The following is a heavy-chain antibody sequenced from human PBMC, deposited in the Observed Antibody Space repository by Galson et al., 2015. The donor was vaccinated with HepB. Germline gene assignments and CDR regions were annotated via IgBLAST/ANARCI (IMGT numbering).Heavy chain of an antibody. CDR2: IYASGDT. J-gene: IGHJ6*02. Sequence: ETLSLTCTVSGGSISSYYWSWIRQPAGKGLEWIGRIYASGDTNYNPSLKSRVTMSVDTSKNHFSLKLSSVTAADTAVYHCVRGRDYAGLMDGWGQGTTVTVSS. V-gene: IGHV4-4*07. CDR3: VRGRDYAGLMDG. CDR1: GGSISSYY. D-gene: IGHD4-17*01.